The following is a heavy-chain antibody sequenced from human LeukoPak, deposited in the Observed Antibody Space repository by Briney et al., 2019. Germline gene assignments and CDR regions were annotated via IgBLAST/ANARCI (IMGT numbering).Heavy chain of an antibody. Sequence: GASVKVSCKASGYTFTSYYMHWVRQAPGQGLEWMGIINPSGGSTSYAQKFQGRVTLTRDTSTSTVYMELSSLRSEDTAVYYCARALEWLLWSMNVWGQGTTVTVSS. V-gene: IGHV1-46*01. CDR1: GYTFTSYY. D-gene: IGHD3-3*01. CDR2: INPSGGST. J-gene: IGHJ6*02. CDR3: ARALEWLLWSMNV.